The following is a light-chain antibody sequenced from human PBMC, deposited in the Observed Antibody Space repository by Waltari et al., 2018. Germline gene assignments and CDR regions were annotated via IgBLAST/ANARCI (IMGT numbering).Light chain of an antibody. CDR1: ALPKQY. CDR2: KDG. CDR3: QSADSSGTYPDVV. Sequence: SYELTQPPSVSVSPGQTARIPCSGDALPKQYAYWSQQKPGQGPVLVIYKDGERPSGIPERFSGSSSGTTVTLTISGVQAEDEADYYCQSADSSGTYPDVVFGGGTKLTVL. V-gene: IGLV3-25*02. J-gene: IGLJ2*01.